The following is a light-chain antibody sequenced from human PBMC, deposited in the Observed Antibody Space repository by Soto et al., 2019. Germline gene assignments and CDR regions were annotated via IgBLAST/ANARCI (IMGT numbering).Light chain of an antibody. Sequence: EIVMTQSPAALSVPPGESATLSCRASQTISNNVVWYQQKPGQAPRALIYEASTRATGIPARFSGSGSGTEFTLSISSLQSEDSAVYYCQQYDYYYTFGQGTKLEIK. CDR2: EAS. J-gene: IGKJ2*01. CDR3: QQYDYYYT. V-gene: IGKV3-15*01. CDR1: QTISNN.